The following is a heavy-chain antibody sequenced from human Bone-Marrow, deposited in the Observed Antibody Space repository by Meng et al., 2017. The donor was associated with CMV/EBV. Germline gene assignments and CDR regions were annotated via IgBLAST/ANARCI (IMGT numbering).Heavy chain of an antibody. Sequence: GESLKISCAASGFTFSSYWMSWVRQAPGKGLEWVANIKQDGSEKYYVDSVKGRFTISRDNAKNSLYLQMNSLRAEDTAVYYCATYYYDSSGYYPLGYWGQGTLVNVTS. CDR3: ATYYYDSSGYYPLGY. J-gene: IGHJ4*02. D-gene: IGHD3-22*01. CDR2: IKQDGSEK. CDR1: GFTFSSYW. V-gene: IGHV3-7*01.